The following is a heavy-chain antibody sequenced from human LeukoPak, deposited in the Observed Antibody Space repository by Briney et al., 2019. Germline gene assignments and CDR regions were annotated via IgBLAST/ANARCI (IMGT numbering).Heavy chain of an antibody. CDR2: IYYSGST. CDR3: ARSGIRFHWFDP. D-gene: IGHD3-3*02. CDR1: GGSISSYY. V-gene: IGHV4-59*01. J-gene: IGHJ5*02. Sequence: PSETLSLTCTVSGGSISSYYWSWIRQPPGKGLEWIGYIYYSGSTNYDPSLKSRVTISVDTSKNQFSLKLSSVTAADTAVYYCARSGIRFHWFDPWGQGTLVTVSS.